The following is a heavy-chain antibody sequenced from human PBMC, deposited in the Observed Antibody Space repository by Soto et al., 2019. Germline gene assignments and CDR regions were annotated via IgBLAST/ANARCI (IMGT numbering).Heavy chain of an antibody. CDR3: TTDQSGYGYGKAYDYYGMGV. D-gene: IGHD5-18*01. CDR2: IKSKTDGGTT. V-gene: IGHV3-15*07. J-gene: IGHJ6*02. CDR1: GFTFSNAW. Sequence: PGGSLRLFCAASGFTFSNAWMNWVRQAPGKGLEWVGRIKSKTDGGTTDYAAPVKGRFTISRDDSKNTLYLQMNSLKTEDTAVNNCTTDQSGYGYGKAYDYYGMGVWGQGTRVTVS.